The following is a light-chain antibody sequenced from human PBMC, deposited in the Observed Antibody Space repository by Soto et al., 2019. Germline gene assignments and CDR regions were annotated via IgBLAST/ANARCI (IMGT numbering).Light chain of an antibody. V-gene: IGLV2-14*01. CDR3: SSYKTSSSYV. J-gene: IGLJ1*01. Sequence: QSVLTQPASVSGSPGQSITISCTGTSSDVGGFNYVSWYQQHPGKAPKLLIFDVYSRPSGISNRFSGSKSGNTASLTISGLQAEDEAHYYCSSYKTSSSYVFGAGTKVTVL. CDR2: DVY. CDR1: SSDVGGFNY.